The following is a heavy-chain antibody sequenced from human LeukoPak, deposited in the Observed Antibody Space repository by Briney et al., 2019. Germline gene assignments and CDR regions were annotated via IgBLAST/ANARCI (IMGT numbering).Heavy chain of an antibody. CDR1: GFTFSSYE. CDR2: ISGSGGST. Sequence: PGGSLRLSCAASGFTFSSYEMSWVRQAPGKGLEWVSSISGSGGSTYYADSVKGRFTISRDNAKNTLYLQMNSLRAEDTAVYYCATDYYGSGSTYYWRQRTLVTV. D-gene: IGHD3-10*01. CDR3: ATDYYGSGSTYY. J-gene: IGHJ4*02. V-gene: IGHV3-23*01.